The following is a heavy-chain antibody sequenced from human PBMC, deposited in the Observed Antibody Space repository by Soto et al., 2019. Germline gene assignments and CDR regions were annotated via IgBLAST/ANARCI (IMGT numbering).Heavy chain of an antibody. CDR2: IYYSGST. CDR3: ARQAARGPLDY. J-gene: IGHJ4*02. V-gene: IGHV4-39*01. D-gene: IGHD6-13*01. Sequence: PSETLSLTCTVSGGSISSSSYYWGWIRQPPGKGPEWIGSIYYSGSTYYNPSLKSRVTISVDTSKNQFSLKLSSVTAADTAVYYCARQAARGPLDYWGQGTLVTVSS. CDR1: GGSISSSSYY.